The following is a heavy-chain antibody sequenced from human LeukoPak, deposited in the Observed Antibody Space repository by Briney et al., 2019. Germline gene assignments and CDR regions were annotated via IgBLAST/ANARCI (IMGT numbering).Heavy chain of an antibody. J-gene: IGHJ3*02. CDR1: GYTFTGYY. Sequence: AASVKVSCKASGYTFTGYYMHWVRQAPGQGLEWMGWINPNSGGTNYAQKFQGRVTMTRDTSISTAYMELSRLRSDDTAVYYCARDPRVPAAKDAFDIWGQGTMVTVSS. V-gene: IGHV1-2*02. CDR3: ARDPRVPAAKDAFDI. CDR2: INPNSGGT. D-gene: IGHD2-2*01.